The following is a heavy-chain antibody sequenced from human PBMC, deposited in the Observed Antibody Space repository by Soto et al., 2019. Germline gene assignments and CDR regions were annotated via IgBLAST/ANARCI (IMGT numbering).Heavy chain of an antibody. J-gene: IGHJ4*02. CDR1: GFTVSTNY. V-gene: IGHV3-53*02. CDR2: FYAGGDT. Sequence: EVQLVETGGGLIQPGGSLRLSCAASGFTVSTNYMSWVRQAPGKGLEWVSVFYAGGDTYYADSVKGRFTIYRDTSKNKLYLQMNSLRAEDTAVYYCVRLSRSGGGYWGQGTLVTVS. CDR3: VRLSRSGGGY. D-gene: IGHD3-10*01.